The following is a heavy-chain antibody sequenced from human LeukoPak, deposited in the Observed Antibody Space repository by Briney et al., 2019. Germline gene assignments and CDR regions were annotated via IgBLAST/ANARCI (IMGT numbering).Heavy chain of an antibody. CDR3: ARSYYYDSSGEDY. D-gene: IGHD3-22*01. J-gene: IGHJ4*02. Sequence: ASVKVSCKASGYTFTGYYMNWVRQAPGQGLEWMGWINPNSGGTNYAQKFQGRVTMTRDTSISTAYMEMSRLRSDDTAVYYCARSYYYDSSGEDYWGQGTLVTVSS. V-gene: IGHV1-2*02. CDR1: GYTFTGYY. CDR2: INPNSGGT.